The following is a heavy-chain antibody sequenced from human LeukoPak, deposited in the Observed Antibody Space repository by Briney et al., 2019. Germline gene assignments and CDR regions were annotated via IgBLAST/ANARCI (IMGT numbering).Heavy chain of an antibody. V-gene: IGHV3-48*03. CDR1: GFTFNRFE. Sequence: GGSLRLSCAASGFTFNRFEMNWVRQAPGKGLEWVSYISDSGGSISYADSVKGRFTASRDNAKNSMYLQMNSLRVEDTAVYFCVRGYSSGAHFDCWGQGALVIVSS. D-gene: IGHD1-1*01. CDR3: VRGYSSGAHFDC. CDR2: ISDSGGSI. J-gene: IGHJ4*02.